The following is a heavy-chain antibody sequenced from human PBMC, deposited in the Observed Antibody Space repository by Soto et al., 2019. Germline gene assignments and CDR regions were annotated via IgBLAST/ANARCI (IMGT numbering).Heavy chain of an antibody. D-gene: IGHD3-22*01. V-gene: IGHV3-21*01. Sequence: GGSLRLSCAASGFTFSSYSMNWVRQAPGKGLEWVSSISSSSSYIYYADSVKGRFTISRDNAKNSLYLQMNSLRAEDTAVYYCARDRAHCYDSSRYYYYYYYMDVWGKGTTVTVSS. J-gene: IGHJ6*03. CDR3: ARDRAHCYDSSRYYYYYYYMDV. CDR2: ISSSSSYI. CDR1: GFTFSSYS.